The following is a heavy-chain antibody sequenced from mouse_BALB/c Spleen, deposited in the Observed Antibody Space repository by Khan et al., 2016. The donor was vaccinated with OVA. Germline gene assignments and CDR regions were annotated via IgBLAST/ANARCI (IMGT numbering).Heavy chain of an antibody. Sequence: EVELVESGGGLVKPGGSLKLSCAASGFTFSDYYMYWVRQTPEKRLEWVATISDGGTYIYYPDNVKGRFTISRDNAKNNLYLQMSSLKSEDTAMSYCTRGFYGDPFAYWGHGTLVTVSA. J-gene: IGHJ3*01. CDR1: GFTFSDYY. V-gene: IGHV5-4*02. CDR3: TRGFYGDPFAY. CDR2: ISDGGTYI. D-gene: IGHD2-13*01.